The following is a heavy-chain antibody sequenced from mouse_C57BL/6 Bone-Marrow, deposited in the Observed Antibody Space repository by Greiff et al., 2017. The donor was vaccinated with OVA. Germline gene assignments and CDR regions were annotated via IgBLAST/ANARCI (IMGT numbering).Heavy chain of an antibody. J-gene: IGHJ2*01. D-gene: IGHD1-1*01. CDR2: IDPSDSYT. Sequence: VQLQQSGAELVMPGASVKLSCKASGYTFTSYWMHWVKQRPGQGLEWIGEIDPSDSYTNYNQKFKGKSTLTVDKSSSTAYMQLSSLTSEDSAVYYCARCTTTSYFDYWGQGTTLTVSS. CDR3: ARCTTTSYFDY. CDR1: GYTFTSYW. V-gene: IGHV1-69*01.